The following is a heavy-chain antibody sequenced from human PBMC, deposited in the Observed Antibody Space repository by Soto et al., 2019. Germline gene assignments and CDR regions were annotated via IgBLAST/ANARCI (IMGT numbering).Heavy chain of an antibody. CDR2: IYPGGSDT. V-gene: IGHV5-51*01. J-gene: IGHJ5*02. D-gene: IGHD2-2*01. CDR1: GYSFTSYW. CDR3: ARGREYCSSTSCYHWFDP. Sequence: PGESLKISSKGSGYSFTSYWIGWVRQMPGKGLEWMGIIYPGGSDTRYSPSFQGQGTISAEKSISTAYLQWSSLKDSDTAMYYCARGREYCSSTSCYHWFDPWGQGTLVTVSS.